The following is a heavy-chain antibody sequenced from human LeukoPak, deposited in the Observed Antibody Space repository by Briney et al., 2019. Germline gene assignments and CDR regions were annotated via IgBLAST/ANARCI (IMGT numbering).Heavy chain of an antibody. J-gene: IGHJ5*02. Sequence: SETLSLTCTVSGDSISSYYWSWIRQPPGKGLEWIGYMHYSRTNNHNPSLKSRVTISVDTSKNHFSLKLTSVTAADTAVYYCARHANYYGSGSYLNWFDPWGQGTLVTVSS. CDR2: MHYSRTN. D-gene: IGHD3-10*01. V-gene: IGHV4-59*08. CDR3: ARHANYYGSGSYLNWFDP. CDR1: GDSISSYY.